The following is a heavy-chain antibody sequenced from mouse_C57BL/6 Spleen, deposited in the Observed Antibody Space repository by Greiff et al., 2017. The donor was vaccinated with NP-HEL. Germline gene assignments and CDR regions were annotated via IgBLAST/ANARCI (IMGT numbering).Heavy chain of an antibody. CDR1: GYTFTSYW. CDR2: IHPNSGST. V-gene: IGHV1-64*01. Sequence: QVQLQQPGAELVKPGASVKLSCKASGYTFTSYWMHWVKQRPGQGLEWIGMIHPNSGSTNYNEKFKSKATLTVDKSSSTAYMQLSSLTSKDSAVYYCARRESSGFDYWGQDTTLTVSS. J-gene: IGHJ2*01. CDR3: ARRESSGFDY. D-gene: IGHD3-2*02.